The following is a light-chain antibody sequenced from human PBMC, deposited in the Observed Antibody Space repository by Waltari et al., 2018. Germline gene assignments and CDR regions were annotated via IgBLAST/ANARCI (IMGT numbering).Light chain of an antibody. CDR3: MQGTYWPT. CDR2: KIS. V-gene: IGKV2-30*02. CDR1: QSLVRSDGNSY. J-gene: IGKJ1*01. Sequence: DVVMTQSPLSLPVTLGQPASISCMSSQSLVRSDGNSYLNWFKQRPGQSPRRLIYKISNRDSGVPDRFSGSGSGTDFTLKMSRVEAEDVGVYYCMQGTYWPTFGQGTKVEIK.